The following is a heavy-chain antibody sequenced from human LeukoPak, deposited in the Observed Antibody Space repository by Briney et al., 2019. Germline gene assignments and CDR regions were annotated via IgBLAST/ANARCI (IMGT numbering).Heavy chain of an antibody. CDR3: ARRDSSGWQGRWAFDY. Sequence: SETLSLTCTVSGGSISSGGYYWSWIRQHPGKGLEWIGYIYYSGSTYYNPSLKSRVTISVDTSKNQFSLKLGSVTAADTAVYYCARRDSSGWQGRWAFDYWGQGTLVTVSS. J-gene: IGHJ4*02. V-gene: IGHV4-31*03. D-gene: IGHD6-19*01. CDR1: GGSISSGGYY. CDR2: IYYSGST.